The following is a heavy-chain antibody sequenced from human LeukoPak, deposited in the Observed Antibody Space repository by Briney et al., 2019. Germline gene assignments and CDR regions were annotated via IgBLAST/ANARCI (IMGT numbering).Heavy chain of an antibody. V-gene: IGHV3-23*01. CDR2: ISGSGGST. Sequence: PGGSLRLSCAASGFTFGSYAMSWVRQAPGKGLEWVSDISGSGGSTYYADSVKGRFTISGDNSKNTLYLQMNRLRAEDTAVYYCAKDRNYGSGSSWFDPWGQGTLVTVSS. J-gene: IGHJ5*02. D-gene: IGHD3-10*01. CDR1: GFTFGSYA. CDR3: AKDRNYGSGSSWFDP.